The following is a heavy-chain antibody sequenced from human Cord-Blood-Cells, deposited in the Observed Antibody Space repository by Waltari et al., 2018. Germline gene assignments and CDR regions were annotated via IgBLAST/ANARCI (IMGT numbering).Heavy chain of an antibody. CDR1: GFTFSSYG. D-gene: IGHD1-26*01. CDR2: IRYDGSNK. CDR3: AKPGAMGAISW. J-gene: IGHJ4*02. Sequence: QVQLVESGGGVVQPGGSLRLSCAASGFTFSSYGMHWVRQAPGKGLEWVAVIRYDGSNKYYADSVKGRFTISRDNSKNTLYLQMNSLRAEDTAVYYCAKPGAMGAISWWGQGTLVTVSS. V-gene: IGHV3-30*02.